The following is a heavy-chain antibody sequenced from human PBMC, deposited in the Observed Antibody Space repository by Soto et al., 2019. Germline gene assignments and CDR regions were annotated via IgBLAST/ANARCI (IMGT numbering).Heavy chain of an antibody. CDR3: ARGRTMVGVVGAFDI. Sequence: SVKVSCKASGGTFSSYAISWVRQAPGQGLEWRGGIIPIFGTANYEQKPQGRVTITADDSTSTAYMELSSLRSVDSAVYYCARGRTMVGVVGAFDIWGQGTMVTVSS. CDR2: IIPIFGTA. D-gene: IGHD3-22*01. J-gene: IGHJ3*02. CDR1: GGTFSSYA. V-gene: IGHV1-69*13.